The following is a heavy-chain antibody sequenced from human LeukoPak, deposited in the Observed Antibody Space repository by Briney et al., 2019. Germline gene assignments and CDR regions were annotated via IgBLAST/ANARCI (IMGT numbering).Heavy chain of an antibody. Sequence: SVPVSCKSSGYTFTGYYIHWVRPPPGQGLEGVGWINHNSGGTNYAQKFQDSVTMTRDMSISTAYMELSRLRSGDTVVDYCAGWSSSSSVGGVWGQGTTVAVSS. CDR2: INHNSGGT. CDR3: AGWSSSSSVGGV. D-gene: IGHD6-6*01. J-gene: IGHJ6*01. CDR1: GYTFTGYY. V-gene: IGHV1-2*02.